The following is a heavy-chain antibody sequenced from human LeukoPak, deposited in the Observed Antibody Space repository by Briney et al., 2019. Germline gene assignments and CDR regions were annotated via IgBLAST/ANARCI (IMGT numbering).Heavy chain of an antibody. J-gene: IGHJ4*02. Sequence: ASVTVSCKASGYTFTGYYMHWVRQAPGQGLEWMGWINPNSGGTNYAQKFQGRVTMTRDTSISTAYMELSRLRSDDTAVYYCARVDSGYALSGYYYYWGQGTLVTVSS. CDR3: ARVDSGYALSGYYYY. CDR2: INPNSGGT. D-gene: IGHD3-22*01. CDR1: GYTFTGYY. V-gene: IGHV1-2*02.